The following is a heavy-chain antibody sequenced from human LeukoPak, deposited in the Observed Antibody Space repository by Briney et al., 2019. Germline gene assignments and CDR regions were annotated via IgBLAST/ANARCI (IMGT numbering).Heavy chain of an antibody. CDR3: ARDYVDDIPMIKDY. V-gene: IGHV1-46*01. Sequence: ASAKVSCKASGYTFTNNYLHWVRQAPGQGLEWMGMIYPRDGSTSYAQNFQGRVTVTRDTSTTTVHMELRGLRSEDTAVYYCARDYVDDIPMIKDYWGQGTLVTVSS. D-gene: IGHD2-8*01. J-gene: IGHJ4*02. CDR1: GYTFTNNY. CDR2: IYPRDGST.